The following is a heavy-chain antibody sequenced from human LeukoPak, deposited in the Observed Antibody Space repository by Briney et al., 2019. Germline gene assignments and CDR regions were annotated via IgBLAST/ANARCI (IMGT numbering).Heavy chain of an antibody. CDR2: ISGSGGST. V-gene: IGHV3-23*01. CDR3: AKEGAYDFWNPAGSGIDY. CDR1: GFTFSGYG. D-gene: IGHD3-3*01. Sequence: GGSLRLSCVASGFTFSGYGMNWVRQAPGKGLEWVSAISGSGGSTYYADSVKGRFTISRDNSKNTLYLQMNSLRAEDTAVYYCAKEGAYDFWNPAGSGIDYWGQGTLVTVSS. J-gene: IGHJ4*02.